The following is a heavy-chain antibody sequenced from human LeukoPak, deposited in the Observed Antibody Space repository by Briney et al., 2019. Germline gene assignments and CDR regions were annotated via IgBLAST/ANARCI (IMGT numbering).Heavy chain of an antibody. V-gene: IGHV3-74*01. CDR2: INSDGSST. D-gene: IGHD6-13*01. Sequence: PGGSLRLSCAASGFTFSSYWMHRVRQAPGKGLVWVSRINSDGSSTSYADSVKGRFTISRDNAKNTLYLQMNSLRAEDTAVYYCARRIAAAGTLDYWGQGTLVTVSS. J-gene: IGHJ4*02. CDR1: GFTFSSYW. CDR3: ARRIAAAGTLDY.